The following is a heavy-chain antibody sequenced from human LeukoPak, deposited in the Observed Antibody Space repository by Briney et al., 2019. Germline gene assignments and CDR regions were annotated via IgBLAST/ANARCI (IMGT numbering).Heavy chain of an antibody. J-gene: IGHJ4*02. Sequence: ASVKVSFKASVYTFTGYYMHGVRQAPGQGLEGMGFINPNSVCTNYAQKFRGRVTMTSETSISTAYMELSRLRSDDTAVYYCARDGCSGWCSGYDYWGQGTLVTVSS. CDR3: ARDGCSGWCSGYDY. CDR1: VYTFTGYY. D-gene: IGHD6-19*01. V-gene: IGHV1-2*02. CDR2: INPNSVCT.